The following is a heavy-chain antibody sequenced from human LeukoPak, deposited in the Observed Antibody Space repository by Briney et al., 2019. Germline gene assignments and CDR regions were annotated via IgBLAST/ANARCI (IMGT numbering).Heavy chain of an antibody. CDR2: INPNSGGT. CDR1: GYTFTSYG. CDR3: AREVKYSYAPNDAFDI. J-gene: IGHJ3*02. V-gene: IGHV1-2*02. D-gene: IGHD5-18*01. Sequence: RASVKVSCKASGYTFTSYGISWVRQAPGQGLEWMGWINPNSGGTNYAQKFQGRVTMTRDTSISTAYMELSRLRSDDTAVYYCAREVKYSYAPNDAFDIWGQGTMVTVSS.